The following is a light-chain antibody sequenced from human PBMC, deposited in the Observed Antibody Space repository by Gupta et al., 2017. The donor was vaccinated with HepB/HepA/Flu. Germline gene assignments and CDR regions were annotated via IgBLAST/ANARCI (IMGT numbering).Light chain of an antibody. CDR1: QSISNSY. CDR2: AAS. CDR3: QHYDNSPMFT. Sequence: EIVLTQSPGTLSLSPGERATLSCRASQSISNSYLAWYQQKPGQAPRLLIYAASSRATGIPQRFSGRWSGTDFTLTISRLEPEDFAVYYCQHYDNSPMFTFGQGTKLEIK. J-gene: IGKJ2*01. V-gene: IGKV3-20*01.